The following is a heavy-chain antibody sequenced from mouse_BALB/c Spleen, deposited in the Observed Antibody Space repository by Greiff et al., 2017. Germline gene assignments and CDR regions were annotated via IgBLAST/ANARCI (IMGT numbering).Heavy chain of an antibody. V-gene: IGHV5-6*02. J-gene: IGHJ4*01. Sequence: DVMLVESGGDLVKPGGSLKLSCAASGFTFSSYGMSWVRQTPDTRLEWVATISSGGSYTYYPDSVKGRFTISRDNAKNTLYLQMSSLKSEDTAMYYCARQYYGSSYDYAMDYWGQGTSVTVSS. D-gene: IGHD1-1*01. CDR1: GFTFSSYG. CDR3: ARQYYGSSYDYAMDY. CDR2: ISSGGSYT.